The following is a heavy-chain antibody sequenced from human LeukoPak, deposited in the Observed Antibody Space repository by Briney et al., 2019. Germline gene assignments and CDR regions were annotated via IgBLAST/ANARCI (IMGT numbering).Heavy chain of an antibody. CDR2: INPNSGGT. Sequence: GASVKVSCKASGYTFRIYGISWVRQAPGQGLEWMGWINPNSGGTNYAQKLQGRVTMTRDTSISTAYMELSRLRSDDTAVYYCARDNWNYPLDYWGQGTLVTVSS. D-gene: IGHD1-7*01. V-gene: IGHV1-2*02. CDR3: ARDNWNYPLDY. J-gene: IGHJ4*02. CDR1: GYTFRIYG.